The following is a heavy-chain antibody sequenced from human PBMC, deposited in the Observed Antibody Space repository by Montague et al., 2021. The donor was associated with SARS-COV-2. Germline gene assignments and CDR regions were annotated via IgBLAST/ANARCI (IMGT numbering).Heavy chain of an antibody. Sequence: SETLSLTCTVSGVSVTDYYWSWIRQPPGKGLEWIGEVNQSETTIYNPSVKSGVTISEDASKNQFYLRLNSVTAADTAVYYCARGRRPVVVPGAGPAGRAFDLWGQGTMVTVSS. V-gene: IGHV4-34*01. J-gene: IGHJ3*01. CDR1: GVSVTDYY. CDR3: ARGRRPVVVPGAGPAGRAFDL. D-gene: IGHD2-2*01. CDR2: VNQSETT.